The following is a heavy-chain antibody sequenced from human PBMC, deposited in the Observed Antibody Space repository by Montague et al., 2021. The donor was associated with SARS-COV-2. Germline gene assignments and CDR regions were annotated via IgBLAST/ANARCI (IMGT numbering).Heavy chain of an antibody. V-gene: IGHV4-4*02. Sequence: SETLSLTCAVSGGSISSSNWWSWVRQPPGKGLEWIGEIYHSGSTNYNPSLKSRVTISVDKSKNQFSLKLSSVTAADTVVYYCAERGYSYGWGAFDIWGQGTMVTVSS. CDR1: GGSISSSNW. D-gene: IGHD5-18*01. J-gene: IGHJ3*02. CDR2: IYHSGST. CDR3: AERGYSYGWGAFDI.